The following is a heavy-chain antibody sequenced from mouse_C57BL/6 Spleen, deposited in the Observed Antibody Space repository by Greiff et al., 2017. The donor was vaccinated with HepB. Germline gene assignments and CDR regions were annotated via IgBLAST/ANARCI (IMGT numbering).Heavy chain of an antibody. V-gene: IGHV3-6*01. D-gene: IGHD2-4*01. CDR3: ASHDYDGYFDV. CDR1: GYSITSGYY. J-gene: IGHJ1*03. Sequence: EVQLQQSGPGLVKPSQSLSLTCSVTGYSITSGYYWNWIRQFPGNKLEWMGYISYDGSNNYNPSLKNRISITRDTSKNQFFLKLKSVTTEDTATYYCASHDYDGYFDVWGTGTTVTVSS. CDR2: ISYDGSN.